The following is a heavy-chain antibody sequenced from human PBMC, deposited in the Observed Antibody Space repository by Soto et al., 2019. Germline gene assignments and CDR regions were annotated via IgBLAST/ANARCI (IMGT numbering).Heavy chain of an antibody. Sequence: QLQLQESGSGLVKPSQTLSLTCAVSGGSINTATHSWSWIRQPPGKGLEWIGYIYHSGSTYYNPSVKSRVTTAIDKSNNQFSLRLSSVTAAETAVYCCARGGGVTTTGDDYWGQGILVTVSS. CDR2: IYHSGST. V-gene: IGHV4-30-2*01. CDR1: GGSINTATHS. J-gene: IGHJ4*02. D-gene: IGHD4-4*01. CDR3: ARGGGVTTTGDDY.